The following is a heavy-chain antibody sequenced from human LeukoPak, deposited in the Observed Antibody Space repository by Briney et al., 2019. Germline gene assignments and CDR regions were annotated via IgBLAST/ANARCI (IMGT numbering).Heavy chain of an antibody. Sequence: GGSLRLSCAASGFTISSYNMNWVRQAPGKGLEWLSYITSTSSIIYYADSVKGRFTISRDNAKNSMYLQMNSLRAEDTAVYYCARDGWYTSSSHYFDYWGQGTLVTVSS. CDR1: GFTISSYN. J-gene: IGHJ4*02. CDR2: ITSTSSII. CDR3: ARDGWYTSSSHYFDY. V-gene: IGHV3-48*01. D-gene: IGHD6-6*01.